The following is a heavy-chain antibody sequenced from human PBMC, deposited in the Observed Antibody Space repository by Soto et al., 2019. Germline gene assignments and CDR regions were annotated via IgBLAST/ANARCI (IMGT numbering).Heavy chain of an antibody. J-gene: IGHJ5*02. V-gene: IGHV4-4*02. Sequence: SETLSLTCAVSGGSISSSNWWSWVRQPPGKGLEWIGEIYHSGSTNYNPSLKSRVTISVDKSKNQFSLKLSSVTAADTAVYYCALLGAIVVVPAAIEWLGWFDPWGQGTLVTVSS. CDR2: IYHSGST. CDR1: GGSISSSNW. CDR3: ALLGAIVVVPAAIEWLGWFDP. D-gene: IGHD2-2*02.